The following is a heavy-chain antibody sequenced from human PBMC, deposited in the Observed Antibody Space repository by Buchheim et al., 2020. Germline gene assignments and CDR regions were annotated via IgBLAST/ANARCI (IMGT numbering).Heavy chain of an antibody. CDR3: ARGTLSIGYCSGGSCYYYGY. Sequence: QVQLQQWGAGLLKPSETLSLTCAVYGGSFSGYYWSWIRQPPGKGLAWIGEINHSGSTNYNPSLKSRVTISVDTSKNQFSLKLSSVTAADTAVYYCARGTLSIGYCSGGSCYYYGYWGQGTL. D-gene: IGHD2-15*01. V-gene: IGHV4-34*01. CDR1: GGSFSGYY. CDR2: INHSGST. J-gene: IGHJ4*02.